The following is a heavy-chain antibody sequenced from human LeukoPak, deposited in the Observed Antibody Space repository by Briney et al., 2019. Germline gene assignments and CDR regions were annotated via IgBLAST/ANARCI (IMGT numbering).Heavy chain of an antibody. J-gene: IGHJ3*02. CDR3: ARGTGDVGASDI. D-gene: IGHD7-27*01. V-gene: IGHV3-66*01. CDR1: GFTVSTKY. Sequence: PGGSLRLSCAASGFTVSTKYMTWVRQAPGKGLEWVSIIYSGGSTYYGDSVKGRFTISRDNSKNTLYLQMNSLRDEDTAVYYCARGTGDVGASDIWGQGTMVTVSS. CDR2: IYSGGST.